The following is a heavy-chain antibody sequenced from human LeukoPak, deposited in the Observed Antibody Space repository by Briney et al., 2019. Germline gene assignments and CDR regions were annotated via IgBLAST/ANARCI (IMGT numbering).Heavy chain of an antibody. CDR3: ARNLQPLVVTATGSDY. Sequence: ASVKVSCKACGYTFTSYYMHWVRQAPGQGLEWMGIINPSGGSTSYAQKFQGRVTMTTDTSTSTAYMELRSLRSDDTAVYYCARNLQPLVVTATGSDYWGQGTLVTVSS. D-gene: IGHD2-21*02. CDR1: GYTFTSYY. J-gene: IGHJ4*02. V-gene: IGHV1-46*01. CDR2: INPSGGST.